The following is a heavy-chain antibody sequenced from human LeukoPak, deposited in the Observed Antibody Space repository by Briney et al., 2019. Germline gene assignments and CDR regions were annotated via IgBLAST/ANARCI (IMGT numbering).Heavy chain of an antibody. J-gene: IGHJ4*02. CDR2: IYSSGST. V-gene: IGHV4-4*07. CDR3: ARERFGGSTLIDY. CDR1: GGSISSYF. D-gene: IGHD3-10*01. Sequence: SETLSLTCTVSGGSISSYFWTWIRQPAGKGLEWIGRIYSSGSTNYNPSLKSRVIMSVDTSKNQFSLKLSSLTAADTAVYYCARERFGGSTLIDYWGPGTLVTVSS.